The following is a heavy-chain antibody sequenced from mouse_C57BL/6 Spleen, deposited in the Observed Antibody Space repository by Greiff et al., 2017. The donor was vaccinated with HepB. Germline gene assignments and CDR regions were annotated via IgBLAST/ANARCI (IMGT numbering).Heavy chain of an antibody. Sequence: VQLQHSGAELVKPGASVKLSCKASGYTFTEYPIHWVKQRSGQGLEWIGWFYPGSGSIKYNEKFKDKATLTAGKSSSTVYMELSRLTSEDSAVYFCARHEAWGSRKNDFDYWGQGTTLTVSS. V-gene: IGHV1-62-2*01. CDR1: GYTFTEYP. D-gene: IGHD1-1*01. CDR3: ARHEAWGSRKNDFDY. CDR2: FYPGSGSI. J-gene: IGHJ2*01.